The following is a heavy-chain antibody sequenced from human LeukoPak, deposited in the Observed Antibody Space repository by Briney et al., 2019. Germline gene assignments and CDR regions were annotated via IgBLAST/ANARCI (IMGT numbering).Heavy chain of an antibody. J-gene: IGHJ6*03. D-gene: IGHD6-19*01. Sequence: SETLSLTCTVSGGSISSYYWSRIRQPPGKGLEWIGYIYYSGSTNYNPSLKSRVTISVDTSKNQFSLKLSSVTAADTAVYYCARAVAVASYYYYMDVWGKGTTVTVSS. CDR1: GGSISSYY. CDR2: IYYSGST. V-gene: IGHV4-59*01. CDR3: ARAVAVASYYYYMDV.